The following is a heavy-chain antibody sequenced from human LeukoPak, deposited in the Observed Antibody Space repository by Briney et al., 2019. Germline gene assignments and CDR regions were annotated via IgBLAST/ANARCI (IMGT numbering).Heavy chain of an antibody. CDR3: ARDLTLHFPHYDFWSGYSSGFDY. Sequence: PSETLSLTCTVSGGSISSSSYYWGWIRQPPGKGLEWIGSIYYSGSTYYNPSLKSRVTISVDTSKNQFSLKLSSVTAADTAVYYCARDLTLHFPHYDFWSGYSSGFDYWGQGTLVTVSS. J-gene: IGHJ4*02. CDR2: IYYSGST. D-gene: IGHD3-3*01. V-gene: IGHV4-39*07. CDR1: GGSISSSSYY.